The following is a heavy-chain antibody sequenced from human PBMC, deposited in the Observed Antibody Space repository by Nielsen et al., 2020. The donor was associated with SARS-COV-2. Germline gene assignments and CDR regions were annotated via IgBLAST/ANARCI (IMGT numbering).Heavy chain of an antibody. J-gene: IGHJ5*02. Sequence: PGKGLEWVSGISWNSGSIGYADSVKGRFTISRDNAKNSLYLQMNSLRAGDTAVYYCARDLKGDIVVVPAAISEDDWFDPWGQGTLVTVSS. V-gene: IGHV3-9*01. D-gene: IGHD2-2*02. CDR3: ARDLKGDIVVVPAAISEDDWFDP. CDR2: ISWNSGSI.